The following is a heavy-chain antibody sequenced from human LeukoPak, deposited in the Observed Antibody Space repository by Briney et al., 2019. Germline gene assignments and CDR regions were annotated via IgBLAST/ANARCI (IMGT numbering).Heavy chain of an antibody. CDR2: ISGSGGST. J-gene: IGHJ4*02. Sequence: GGSLRLSCAASGFTFSTYAMSWVRQAPGKGLEWGSAISGSGGSTYYADSVKGRFTISRDNSKNTLYLQMSSLRAEETAVYYCARTGLGMYSFDSWGQGTLVTVSS. CDR1: GFTFSTYA. V-gene: IGHV3-23*01. CDR3: ARTGLGMYSFDS. D-gene: IGHD3/OR15-3a*01.